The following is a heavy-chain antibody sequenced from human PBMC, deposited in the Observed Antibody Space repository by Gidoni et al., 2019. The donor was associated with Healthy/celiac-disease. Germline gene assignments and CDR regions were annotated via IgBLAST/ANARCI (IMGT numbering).Heavy chain of an antibody. Sequence: VQLVESGGGVVQPGLSLRRSCAAPGFTFSSYAMHWVRQAPGKGLAWVAVISYDGSNKYYADSVKGRFTISRDNSKNTLYLQMNSLRAEDTAVYYCQAAGTDAFDIWGQGTMVTVSS. J-gene: IGHJ3*02. CDR2: ISYDGSNK. D-gene: IGHD6-13*01. CDR3: QAAGTDAFDI. V-gene: IGHV3-30*04. CDR1: GFTFSSYA.